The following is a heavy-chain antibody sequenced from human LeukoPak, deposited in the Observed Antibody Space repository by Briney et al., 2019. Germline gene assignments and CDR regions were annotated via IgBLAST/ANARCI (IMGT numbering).Heavy chain of an antibody. J-gene: IGHJ4*02. CDR2: ISYDGSNK. D-gene: IGHD3-10*01. CDR1: GFTFSSYG. CDR3: AREGASSLVRGVIGY. Sequence: GGSLRLSCAASGFTFSSYGMHWVRQAPGKGLEWVAVISYDGSNKYYADSVKGRFTISRDHSQNTLYLQMNSLRVEDTAVYYCAREGASSLVRGVIGYWGPGTLVTVSS. V-gene: IGHV3-30*03.